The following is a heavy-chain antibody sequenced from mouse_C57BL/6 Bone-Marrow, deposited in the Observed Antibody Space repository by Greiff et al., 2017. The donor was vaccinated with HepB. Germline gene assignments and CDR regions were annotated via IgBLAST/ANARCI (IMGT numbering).Heavy chain of an antibody. CDR3: ATITTVVATGDY. J-gene: IGHJ2*01. CDR1: GFSLSTFGMG. CDR2: IWCDDDK. V-gene: IGHV8-8*01. Sequence: QVTLKVSGPGILQPSQTLSLTCSFSGFSLSTFGMGVGWIRKPSGQGLEWLAHIWCDDDKYYNPALKSRLTISKDTNKNQVFLKSANVDTADTATYYCATITTVVATGDYWGQGTTLTVSS. D-gene: IGHD1-1*01.